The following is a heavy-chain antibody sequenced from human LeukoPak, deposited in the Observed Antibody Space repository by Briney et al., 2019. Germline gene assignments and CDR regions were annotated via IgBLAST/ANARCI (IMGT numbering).Heavy chain of an antibody. D-gene: IGHD6-13*01. CDR3: ARGDLAAAGTATVYYMDV. J-gene: IGHJ6*03. CDR2: IYYSGST. Sequence: NPPETLSLTCTVSGGSISSYYWSWIRQPPGKGLGWIGYIYYSGSTNYNPSLKSRVTISVDTSKNQFSLKLSSVTAADTAVYYCARGDLAAAGTATVYYMDVWSKGTTVTVSS. CDR1: GGSISSYY. V-gene: IGHV4-59*01.